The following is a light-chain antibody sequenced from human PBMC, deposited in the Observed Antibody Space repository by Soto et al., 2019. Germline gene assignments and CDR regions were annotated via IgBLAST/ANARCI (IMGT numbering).Light chain of an antibody. J-gene: IGKJ2*01. CDR3: QLYGAAPKYT. CDR1: QSVSSSS. V-gene: IGKV3-20*01. CDR2: GAS. Sequence: EIVLTQSPGTLSLSPGQRATLSCRASQSVSSSSLAWYQQRPGQAPRLLIYGASRCATGIPDRFSGSGSGTDFPLTISRLEPEDFAVYYCQLYGAAPKYTFGQGNKLEIK.